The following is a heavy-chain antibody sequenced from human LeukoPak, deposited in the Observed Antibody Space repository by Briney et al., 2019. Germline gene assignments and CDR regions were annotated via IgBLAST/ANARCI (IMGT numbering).Heavy chain of an antibody. V-gene: IGHV1-18*04. Sequence: ASVKVSCKASGYTLTSYGISWVRQAPGKGVEWMGFISAYNGNTNYAQKLQGRVTMTTDTSTSTAYMELRSLRCDDTAVYYCARDRHDYDILTGYYNLDAFDIWGQGTMVTVSS. J-gene: IGHJ3*02. CDR2: ISAYNGNT. CDR1: GYTLTSYG. CDR3: ARDRHDYDILTGYYNLDAFDI. D-gene: IGHD3-9*01.